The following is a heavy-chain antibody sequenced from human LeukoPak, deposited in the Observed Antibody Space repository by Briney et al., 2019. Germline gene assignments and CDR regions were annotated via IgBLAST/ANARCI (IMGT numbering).Heavy chain of an antibody. J-gene: IGHJ6*02. CDR3: ARSYYYGMDV. V-gene: IGHV4-59*08. CDR2: ISYSGST. CDR1: GGSISTYY. Sequence: SETLSLTCTVSGGSISTYYWSWIRQPPGKGLEWIGYISYSGSTNYNPSLKSRVTISVDTSKNQFSLRLSSVTAADTAVYYCARSYYYGMDVWGQGTTVTVSS.